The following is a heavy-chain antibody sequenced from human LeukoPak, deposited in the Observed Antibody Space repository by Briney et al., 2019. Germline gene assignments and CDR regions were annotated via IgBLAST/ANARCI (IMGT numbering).Heavy chain of an antibody. CDR2: IIPIFGTA. J-gene: IGHJ3*02. CDR1: RGTFSSYA. D-gene: IGHD1-26*01. V-gene: IGHV1-69*05. Sequence: SVKVSCKASRGTFSSYAISWVRQAPGQGLEWMGGIIPIFGTANHAQKFQGRVTITTDESTSTAYMELSSLRSEDTAVYYCARVSGSYSGAFDIWGQGTMVTVSS. CDR3: ARVSGSYSGAFDI.